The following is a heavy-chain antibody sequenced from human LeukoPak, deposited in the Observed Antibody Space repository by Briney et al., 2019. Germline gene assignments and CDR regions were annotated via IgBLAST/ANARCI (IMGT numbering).Heavy chain of an antibody. V-gene: IGHV4-34*01. CDR2: INHSGST. CDR3: ARGDISGDY. Sequence: SETLSLTCAVYGGSFSGYYWSWIRQPPGKGLEWIGEINHSGSTNYNPSLKSRVTISVDTSKNQFSLKLSSVTAADTAVYYCARGDISGDYWGQGTLVTVSS. D-gene: IGHD3-9*01. CDR1: GGSFSGYY. J-gene: IGHJ4*02.